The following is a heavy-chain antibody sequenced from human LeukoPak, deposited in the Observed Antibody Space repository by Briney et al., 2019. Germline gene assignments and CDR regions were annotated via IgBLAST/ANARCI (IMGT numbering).Heavy chain of an antibody. D-gene: IGHD6-19*01. CDR1: GFNFSSYS. J-gene: IGHJ4*02. V-gene: IGHV4-38-2*01. CDR3: ARLSSGDGVPLDY. CDR2: IYHSGST. Sequence: GSLRLSCAASGFNFSSYSMNWVRQAPGKGLEWIGSIYHSGSTYYNPSLKSRVTISVDTSKNQFSLKLSSVTAADTAVYYCARLSSGDGVPLDYRGQGTLVTVSS.